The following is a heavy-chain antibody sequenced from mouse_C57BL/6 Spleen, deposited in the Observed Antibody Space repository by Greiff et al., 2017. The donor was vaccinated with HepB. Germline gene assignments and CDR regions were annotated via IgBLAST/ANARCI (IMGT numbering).Heavy chain of an antibody. CDR1: GYTFTDYY. Sequence: VQRVESGAELVRPGASVKLSCKASGYTFTDYYINWVKQRPGQGLEWIARIYPGSGNTYYNEKFKGKATLTAEKSSSTAYMQLSSLTSEDSAVYFCARTTLGYFDVWGTGTTVTVSS. V-gene: IGHV1-76*01. CDR3: ARTTLGYFDV. D-gene: IGHD1-1*01. CDR2: IYPGSGNT. J-gene: IGHJ1*03.